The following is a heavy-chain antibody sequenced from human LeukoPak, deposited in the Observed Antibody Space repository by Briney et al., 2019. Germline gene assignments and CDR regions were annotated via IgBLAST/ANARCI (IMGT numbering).Heavy chain of an antibody. J-gene: IGHJ3*02. CDR1: GFTFSSYA. CDR3: ARVSSLAAFDI. CDR2: ISYDGSNK. Sequence: GGSLRLSCAASGFTFSSYAMHWVRQAPGKGLEWVAVISYDGSNKYYADSVKGRFTISRDNSKNTLYLQMNSLRAGDTAVYYCARVSSLAAFDIWGQGTMVTVSS. V-gene: IGHV3-30-3*01.